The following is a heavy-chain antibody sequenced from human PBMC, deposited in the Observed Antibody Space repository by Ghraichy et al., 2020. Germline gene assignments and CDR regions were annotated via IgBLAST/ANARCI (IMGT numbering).Heavy chain of an antibody. CDR3: ARGRGSSRFTYFDS. CDR2: IYYTGST. D-gene: IGHD6-6*01. Sequence: SETLSLTCIVSGDSISHYYWNWVRQPPGKGLEWIGYIYYTGSTNYNPSLKSRLTISVDTSNNQFSLKLSSVTAADTALYYCARGRGSSRFTYFDSWGQGTLVTVSS. CDR1: GDSISHYY. V-gene: IGHV4-59*01. J-gene: IGHJ4*02.